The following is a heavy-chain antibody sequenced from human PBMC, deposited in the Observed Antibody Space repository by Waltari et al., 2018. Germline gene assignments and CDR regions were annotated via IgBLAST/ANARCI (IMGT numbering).Heavy chain of an antibody. Sequence: EVQLVESGGALVQPGGSLRLSCAASGFTVSTNYMNWVRQAPGKGLEWFSVIYRDGRTYYIDSVKGRFTISRDNSKNTLYLQMNSLRPEDTAVYYCARSYHYDNGGKAFDHWGQGTLVTVSS. V-gene: IGHV3-66*02. J-gene: IGHJ4*02. CDR3: ARSYHYDNGGKAFDH. CDR1: GFTVSTNY. D-gene: IGHD3-22*01. CDR2: IYRDGRT.